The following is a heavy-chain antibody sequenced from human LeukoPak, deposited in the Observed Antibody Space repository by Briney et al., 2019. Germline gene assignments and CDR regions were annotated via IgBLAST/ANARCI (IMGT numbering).Heavy chain of an antibody. CDR2: ISAYNGNT. Sequence: ASVKVSCKASGYTFTSYDISWVRQAPGQGLEWMGWISAYNGNTNYAQKLQGRVTMTTDTSTSTAYMELRSLRSDDTAVYYCARGPVSTIFGVVISPYFDYWGQGTLVTVSS. CDR1: GYTFTSYD. D-gene: IGHD3-3*01. J-gene: IGHJ4*02. V-gene: IGHV1-18*04. CDR3: ARGPVSTIFGVVISPYFDY.